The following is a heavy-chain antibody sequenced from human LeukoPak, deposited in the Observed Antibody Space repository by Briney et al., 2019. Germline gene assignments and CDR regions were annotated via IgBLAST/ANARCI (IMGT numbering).Heavy chain of an antibody. CDR2: IYYSGST. J-gene: IGHJ6*02. D-gene: IGHD6-19*01. CDR1: GGSISSYY. Sequence: SETLSLTCTVSGGSISSYYWSWIRQPPGKGLEWIGYIYYSGSTNYNPSLKSRVTISVDTSKNQSSLKLSSVTAADTAVYYCARAAVAGTAGVGRYYYYGMDVWGQGTTVTVSS. V-gene: IGHV4-59*01. CDR3: ARAAVAGTAGVGRYYYYGMDV.